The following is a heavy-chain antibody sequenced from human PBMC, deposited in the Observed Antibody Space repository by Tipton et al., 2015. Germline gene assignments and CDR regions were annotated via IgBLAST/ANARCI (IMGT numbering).Heavy chain of an antibody. CDR1: AFNFNTYW. J-gene: IGHJ5*02. V-gene: IGHV3-7*01. CDR3: ARAGNVLDWGNWFDP. D-gene: IGHD3-3*01. CDR2: IDEAGNQK. Sequence: SLRLSCAASAFNFNTYWMTWVRQAPGKGLEWVANIDEAGNQKYYVASVKGRFTISRDNANNSLYLQMNYLRPDDTAVYYCARAGNVLDWGNWFDPWGQGTLVTVSS.